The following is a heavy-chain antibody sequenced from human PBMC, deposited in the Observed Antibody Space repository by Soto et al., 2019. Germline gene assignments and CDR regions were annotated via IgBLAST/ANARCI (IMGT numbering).Heavy chain of an antibody. J-gene: IGHJ4*02. CDR3: ARLEYYYDSSSYHYYFDY. CDR1: GYTFTSYG. CDR2: ISAYNGNT. D-gene: IGHD3-22*01. V-gene: IGHV1-18*01. Sequence: QVQLVQSGAEVKKPGASVKVSCKASGYTFTSYGISWVRQAPGQGLEWMGWISAYNGNTNYAQKLQGRVTMTTDTPASTAYMELRSLRSDDTAVYYCARLEYYYDSSSYHYYFDYWGQGTLVTVSS.